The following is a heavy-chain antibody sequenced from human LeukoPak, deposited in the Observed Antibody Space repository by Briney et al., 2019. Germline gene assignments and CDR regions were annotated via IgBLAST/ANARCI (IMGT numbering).Heavy chain of an antibody. V-gene: IGHV4-59*01. D-gene: IGHD5-18*01. CDR2: MSNSVNT. CDR3: AISAVRGSSYGHFES. CDR1: GGSISGYY. J-gene: IGHJ4*02. Sequence: SETLSLTCTVSGGSISGYYWTWIRQPPGKGLEWIGYMSNSVNTNYDPSLKSRVTISVDTSKNQFSLKLSSVTAADTALYYCAISAVRGSSYGHFESWGQGTLVTVSS.